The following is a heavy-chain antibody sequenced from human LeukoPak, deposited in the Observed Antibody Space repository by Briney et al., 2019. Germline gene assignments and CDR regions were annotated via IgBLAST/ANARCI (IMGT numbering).Heavy chain of an antibody. V-gene: IGHV4-39*01. D-gene: IGHD1-14*01. CDR2: IYYSGST. CDR1: GGSISSSSYY. CDR3: ARHSGGDQPEFDY. J-gene: IGHJ4*02. Sequence: SETLSLTCTVSGGSISSSSYYWGWIRQPPGKGLEWIGSIYYSGSTYCNPSLKSRVTISVDTSKNQFSLKLSSVTAADTALYYCARHSGGDQPEFDYWGQGTLVTVSS.